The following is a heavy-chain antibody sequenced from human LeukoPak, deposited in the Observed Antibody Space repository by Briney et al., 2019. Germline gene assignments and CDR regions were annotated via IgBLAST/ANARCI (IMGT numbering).Heavy chain of an antibody. Sequence: GESLGISCKGSGYSFTSYWISWVRQMPGKGLEWMGRIDPSDSYTNYSPSFQGHVTISADKSISTAYLQWSSLKASDTAMYYCARGDYGDYYYYGMDVWGQGTTVTVSS. CDR2: IDPSDSYT. J-gene: IGHJ6*02. D-gene: IGHD4-17*01. CDR1: GYSFTSYW. CDR3: ARGDYGDYYYYGMDV. V-gene: IGHV5-10-1*01.